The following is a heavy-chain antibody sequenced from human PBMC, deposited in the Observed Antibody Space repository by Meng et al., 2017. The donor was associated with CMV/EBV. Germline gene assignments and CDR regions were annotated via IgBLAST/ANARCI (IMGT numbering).Heavy chain of an antibody. V-gene: IGHV4-34*01. CDR1: GGSFSGCY. D-gene: IGHD2-2*02. CDR2: INHSGST. Sequence: SETLSLTCAVYGGSFSGCYWSWIRQPPGKGLEWIGEINHSGSTNYNPSLKSRVTISVDTSKNQFSLKLSSVTAADTAVYYCARGGRIVVVPAAISRTRNNWFDPWGQGTLVTVSS. J-gene: IGHJ5*02. CDR3: ARGGRIVVVPAAISRTRNNWFDP.